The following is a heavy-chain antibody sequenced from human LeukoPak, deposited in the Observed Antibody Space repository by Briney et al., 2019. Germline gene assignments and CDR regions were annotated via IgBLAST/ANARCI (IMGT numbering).Heavy chain of an antibody. Sequence: QPSETLSLTCAVYGGSFSGYYWSWIRQPPGKELEWIGEINHSGSTNYNPSLKSRVTISVDTSKNQFSLKLSSVTAADTAVYYCARNTPLIYFDYWGQGTLVTVSS. CDR1: GGSFSGYY. CDR2: INHSGST. J-gene: IGHJ4*02. V-gene: IGHV4-34*01. D-gene: IGHD3-16*01. CDR3: ARNTPLIYFDY.